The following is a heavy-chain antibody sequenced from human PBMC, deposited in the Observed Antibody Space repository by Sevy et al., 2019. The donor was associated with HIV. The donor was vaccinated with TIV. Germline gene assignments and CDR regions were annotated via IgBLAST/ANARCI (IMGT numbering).Heavy chain of an antibody. CDR2: IWYDGSNK. CDR1: GFTFSSYG. J-gene: IGHJ4*02. Sequence: GGSLRLSCAASGFTFSSYGMHWVRQAPGKGLEWVAVIWYDGSNKYYADSVKGRFTISRENSKNTLYLQRNSLRAEDTAVYYCARDGGIVVVPAAIGLPFDYWGQGTLVTVSS. D-gene: IGHD2-2*02. CDR3: ARDGGIVVVPAAIGLPFDY. V-gene: IGHV3-33*01.